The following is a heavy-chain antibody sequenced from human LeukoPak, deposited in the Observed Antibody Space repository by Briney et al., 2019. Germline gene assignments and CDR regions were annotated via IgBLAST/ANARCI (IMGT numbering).Heavy chain of an antibody. CDR3: ARDSREDIVLMVYAAFDY. CDR1: GFSFSIHG. J-gene: IGHJ4*02. CDR2: ISPGGEIP. Sequence: GGSLRLSCAASGFSFSIHGMNWVRQAPGKGLEWVSGISPGGEIPYYADSVKGRFTISRDNSKDTVSLQMHSLRAEDTAVYYCARDSREDIVLMVYAAFDYWGQGTLVTVPS. D-gene: IGHD2-8*01. V-gene: IGHV3-23*01.